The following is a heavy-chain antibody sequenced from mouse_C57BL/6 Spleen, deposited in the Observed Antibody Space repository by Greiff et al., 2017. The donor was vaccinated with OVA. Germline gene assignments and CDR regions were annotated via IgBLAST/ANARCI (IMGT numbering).Heavy chain of an antibody. CDR2: INPNNGGT. D-gene: IGHD2-4*01. CDR1: GYTFTDYY. V-gene: IGHV1-26*01. J-gene: IGHJ3*01. CDR3: ARKGDYDEAWFAY. Sequence: EVHLQQSGPELVKPGASVKISCKASGYTFTDYYMNWVKQSHGKSLEWIGDINPNNGGTSYNQKFKGKATLTVDKSSSTAYMELRSLTSEDSAVYYCARKGDYDEAWFAYWGQGTLVTVSA.